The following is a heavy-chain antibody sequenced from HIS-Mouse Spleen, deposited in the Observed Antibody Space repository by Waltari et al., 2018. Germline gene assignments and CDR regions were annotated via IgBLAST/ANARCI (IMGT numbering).Heavy chain of an antibody. Sequence: QLQLQESGPGLVKPSETLSLTCTVSGGSISSSSYYWGWIRQPPGKGLEWIGSIYYSGNNYYSPSLNSRVTISVDTSKNQFSLKLSSVTAADTAVYYCAREIPYSSSWYDWYFDLWGRGTLVTVSS. CDR3: AREIPYSSSWYDWYFDL. D-gene: IGHD6-13*01. CDR2: IYYSGNN. V-gene: IGHV4-39*07. J-gene: IGHJ2*01. CDR1: GGSISSSSYY.